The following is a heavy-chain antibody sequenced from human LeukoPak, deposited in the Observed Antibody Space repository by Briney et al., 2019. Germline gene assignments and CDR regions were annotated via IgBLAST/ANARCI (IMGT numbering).Heavy chain of an antibody. CDR2: IYHDGNT. CDR1: GGSFSGYY. Sequence: SETLSLTCAVYGGSFSGYYWSWIRQPPGKGLEWIAEIYHDGNTNYNPSLKSRVTISVDTSKNQFSLRLSSVTAADTAVYYCARETIDITITVVVRMGDAFDIWGQGTMVTVSS. J-gene: IGHJ3*02. V-gene: IGHV4-34*01. D-gene: IGHD3-22*01. CDR3: ARETIDITITVVVRMGDAFDI.